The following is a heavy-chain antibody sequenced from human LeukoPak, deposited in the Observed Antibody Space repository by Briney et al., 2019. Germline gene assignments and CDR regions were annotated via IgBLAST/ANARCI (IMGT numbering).Heavy chain of an antibody. Sequence: GGSLRLSCAASGFTFSSYWMTWVRQAPGKGLEWAGNLKEDGSQKYYVDSVKGRFTISRDNAKNSLYLQMNSLRVEDTAVYYCASYCSSTSCYSFDYWGQGTLVTVSS. J-gene: IGHJ4*02. V-gene: IGHV3-7*01. CDR2: LKEDGSQK. CDR1: GFTFSSYW. D-gene: IGHD2-2*01. CDR3: ASYCSSTSCYSFDY.